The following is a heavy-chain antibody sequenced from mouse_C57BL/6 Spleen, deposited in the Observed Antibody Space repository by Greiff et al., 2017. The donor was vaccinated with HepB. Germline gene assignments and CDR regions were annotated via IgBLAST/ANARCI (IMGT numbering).Heavy chain of an antibody. Sequence: VQLQQSGAELVRPGASVTLSCKASGYTFTDYEMHWVKQTPVHGLEWIGAIDPETGGTAYNQKFKGKAILTADKSSSTAYMELRSLTSEDSAVYYCTRSWGNYPEAYWGQGTLVTVSA. CDR3: TRSWGNYPEAY. J-gene: IGHJ3*01. V-gene: IGHV1-15*01. CDR2: IDPETGGT. CDR1: GYTFTDYE. D-gene: IGHD2-1*01.